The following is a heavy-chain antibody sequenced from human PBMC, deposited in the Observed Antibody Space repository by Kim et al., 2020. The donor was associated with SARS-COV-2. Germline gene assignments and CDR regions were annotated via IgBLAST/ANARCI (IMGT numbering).Heavy chain of an antibody. Sequence: TYYTPSLKSRVTISVDTSKNQFSLKLSSVTAADTAVYYCARVFGPGAVDYWGQGTLVTVSS. J-gene: IGHJ4*02. V-gene: IGHV4-31*02. CDR3: ARVFGPGAVDY. D-gene: IGHD3-3*01. CDR2: T.